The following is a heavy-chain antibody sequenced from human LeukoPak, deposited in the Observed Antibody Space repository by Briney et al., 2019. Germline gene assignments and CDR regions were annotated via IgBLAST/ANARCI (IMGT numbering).Heavy chain of an antibody. Sequence: GGSLRLSCAASGFSFGSYAMGWTRQAPGQGLEWVSAISGSGSHTNYAESVKGRFTISRANSKNILYLHMGSLTVADTAVYYCGSGPVGTTVPWGQGTLVTVSS. J-gene: IGHJ5*02. CDR2: ISGSGSHT. D-gene: IGHD1-1*01. V-gene: IGHV3-23*01. CDR3: GSGPVGTTVP. CDR1: GFSFGSYA.